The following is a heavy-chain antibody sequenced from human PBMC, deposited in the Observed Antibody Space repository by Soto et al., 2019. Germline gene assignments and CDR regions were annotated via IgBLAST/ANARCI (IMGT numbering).Heavy chain of an antibody. J-gene: IGHJ4*02. CDR2: IYYSGST. CDR3: ARDKITGLFDY. V-gene: IGHV4-30-4*01. Sequence: SETLSLTCTVSGGSISSGDYYWSWIRQPPGKGLEWIGYIYYSGSTYYNPSLKSRVTISVDTSKNQFSLKLTSVTAADTAVYYCARDKITGLFDYWGQGTRVTVSS. CDR1: GGSISSGDYY. D-gene: IGHD2-8*02.